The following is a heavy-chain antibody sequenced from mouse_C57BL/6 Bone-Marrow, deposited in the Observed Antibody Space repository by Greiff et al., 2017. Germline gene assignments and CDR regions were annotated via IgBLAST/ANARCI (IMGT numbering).Heavy chain of an antibody. D-gene: IGHD1-1*01. J-gene: IGHJ4*01. CDR3: ARSITTRGYAMDY. V-gene: IGHV1-26*01. CDR2: INPNNGGT. CDR1: GYTFTDYY. Sequence: VQLQQSGPELVKPGASVKISCKAYGYTFTDYYMNWVKQSHGKSLEWIGDINPNNGGTSSNQKFKGKATLTVDKSSSTAYMEIRSLTSEDSAVYYCARSITTRGYAMDYWGQGTSVTVSS.